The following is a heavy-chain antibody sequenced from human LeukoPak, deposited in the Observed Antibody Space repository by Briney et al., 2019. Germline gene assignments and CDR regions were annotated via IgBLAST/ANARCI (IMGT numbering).Heavy chain of an antibody. Sequence: PGGSLRLSCAASGFTAGSNYMSWVRQAPGKGLEWVSVIYSGGSTYYADSVKGRFTISRDNSKNTLYLQMNSLRAEDTAVYYCALSWRSDDAFDIWGQGTMVTVSS. J-gene: IGHJ3*02. CDR2: IYSGGST. CDR3: ALSWRSDDAFDI. CDR1: GFTAGSNY. V-gene: IGHV3-53*01.